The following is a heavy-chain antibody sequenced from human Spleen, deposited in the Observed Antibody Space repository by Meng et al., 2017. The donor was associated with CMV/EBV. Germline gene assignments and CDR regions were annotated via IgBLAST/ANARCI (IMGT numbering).Heavy chain of an antibody. CDR3: GTIAVTGHPDY. Sequence: GESLKISCEASGFTFSSYSMNWVRQAPGKGLEWVSSISSSSSYIYYADSVKGRFTISRDNAKNSLYLQMNSLRAEDTAVYYCGTIAVTGHPDYWGQGTLVTVSS. J-gene: IGHJ4*02. CDR2: ISSSSSYI. CDR1: GFTFSSYS. D-gene: IGHD6-19*01. V-gene: IGHV3-21*01.